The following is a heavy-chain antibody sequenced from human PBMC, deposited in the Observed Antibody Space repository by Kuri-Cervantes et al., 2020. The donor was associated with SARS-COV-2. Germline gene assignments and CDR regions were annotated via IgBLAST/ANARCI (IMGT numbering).Heavy chain of an antibody. CDR3: ARRRGAITGPGGYFDY. D-gene: IGHD3-10*01. V-gene: IGHV4-59*08. J-gene: IGHJ4*02. CDR1: GGSISSHY. Sequence: GSLRLSCTVSGGSISSHYWSWIRQPPGKGLEWIGYLYYSGSTNYNPSLKSRVTISLDTSKKQFSLKLRSVTAADTAIYYCARRRGAITGPGGYFDYWGQGALVTVSS. CDR2: LYYSGST.